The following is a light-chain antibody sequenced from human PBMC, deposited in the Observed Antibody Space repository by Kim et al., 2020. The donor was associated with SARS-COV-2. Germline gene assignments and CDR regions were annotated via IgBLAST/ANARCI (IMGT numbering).Light chain of an antibody. CDR3: QAYDINTVI. J-gene: IGLJ2*01. Sequence: SYELTQPPPVSVSPGQTATITCSGDKLGSKYVCWYQQKAGQSPALVIYQDDKRYSGIPARFSGSTSGNTATLTIRGTQAMDEADYYCQAYDINTVIFGGGTQLTVL. CDR1: KLGSKY. V-gene: IGLV3-1*01. CDR2: QDD.